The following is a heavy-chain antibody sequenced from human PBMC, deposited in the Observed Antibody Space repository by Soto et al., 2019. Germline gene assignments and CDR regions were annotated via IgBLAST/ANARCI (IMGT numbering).Heavy chain of an antibody. Sequence: PGGSLRLSCAASGFTFSDHYMDWVRQAPGKGLEWVGRTRNKANSFTTEYAASVKGRFTIFRDDSKNSLYLQMSSLKTEDTAMYYCAREFMTTVTYFDYWGQGTLGTVSS. CDR1: GFTFSDHY. J-gene: IGHJ4*02. CDR2: TRNKANSFTT. CDR3: AREFMTTVTYFDY. D-gene: IGHD4-17*01. V-gene: IGHV3-72*01.